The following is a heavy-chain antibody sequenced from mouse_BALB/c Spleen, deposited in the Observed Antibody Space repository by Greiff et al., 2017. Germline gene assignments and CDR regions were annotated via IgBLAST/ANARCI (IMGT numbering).Heavy chain of an antibody. V-gene: IGHV2-9*02. CDR3: ARDLNWAFAY. CDR1: GFSLTSYG. J-gene: IGHJ3*01. CDR2: IWAGGST. D-gene: IGHD4-1*01. Sequence: VKLQESGPGLVAPSQSLSITCTVSGFSLTSYGVHWVRQPPGKGLEWLGVIWAGGSTNYNSALMSRLSISKDNSKSQVFLKMNSLQTDDTAMYYCARDLNWAFAYWGQGTLVTVSA.